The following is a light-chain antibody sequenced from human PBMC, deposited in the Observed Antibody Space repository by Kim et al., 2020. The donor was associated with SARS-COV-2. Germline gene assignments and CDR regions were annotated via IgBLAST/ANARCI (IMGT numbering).Light chain of an antibody. CDR1: QSVSSY. CDR2: DAS. Sequence: GERATLSCRASQSVSSYLAWYQQKPGQAPRLLIYDASNRATGIPARFRGSGSGTDFTLTISSLEPEDFAVYYCQQRSNWPPKLTFGGGTKVDIK. J-gene: IGKJ4*01. V-gene: IGKV3-11*01. CDR3: QQRSNWPPKLT.